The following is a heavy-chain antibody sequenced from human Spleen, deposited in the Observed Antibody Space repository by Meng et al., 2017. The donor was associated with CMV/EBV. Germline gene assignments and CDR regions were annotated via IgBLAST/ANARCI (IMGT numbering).Heavy chain of an antibody. V-gene: IGHV1-69*05. J-gene: IGHJ4*02. CDR3: ARVWIITGIFSD. CDR1: GGTFSSSS. D-gene: IGHD1-20*01. Sequence: KASGGTFSSSSISWVRQAPGQGLEWMGGIIPIFGTANYAQKFQGRVTITTDESRSTVYMELSSLRSEDTAVYYCARVWIITGIFSDWGQGTLVTVSS. CDR2: IIPIFGTA.